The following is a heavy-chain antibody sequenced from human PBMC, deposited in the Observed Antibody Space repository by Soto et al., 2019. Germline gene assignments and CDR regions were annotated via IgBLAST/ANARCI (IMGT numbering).Heavy chain of an antibody. CDR2: IIPMFGTA. CDR3: ARPVLMDTGVRYYYGMDV. D-gene: IGHD5-18*01. Sequence: QVQLVQSGAEVKKPGSSVKVSCKASGGTFSSYAMNWVRQAPGQGLEWMGGIIPMFGTADYAQKFQARVTITAEESTSTAYMELSSLRSEDTAVYYCARPVLMDTGVRYYYGMDVWGQGTTVTVSS. V-gene: IGHV1-69*01. CDR1: GGTFSSYA. J-gene: IGHJ6*02.